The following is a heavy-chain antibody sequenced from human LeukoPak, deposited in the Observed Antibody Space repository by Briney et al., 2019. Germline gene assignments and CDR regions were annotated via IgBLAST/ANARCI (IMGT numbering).Heavy chain of an antibody. V-gene: IGHV3-74*01. CDR2: INSGGSSR. CDR3: ASASSHRIAAGGDY. D-gene: IGHD6-13*01. CDR1: GFTFSNYW. Sequence: GGSLRLSCAASGFTFSNYWMHWVRQAPGKGLVWVSRINSGGSSRNYADSVKGRFTISRDNAKNTLYLQMNSLRAEDTAVYYCASASSHRIAAGGDYWGQGTLVTVSS. J-gene: IGHJ4*02.